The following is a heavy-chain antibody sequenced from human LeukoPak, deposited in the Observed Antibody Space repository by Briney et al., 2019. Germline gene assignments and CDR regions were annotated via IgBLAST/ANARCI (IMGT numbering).Heavy chain of an antibody. CDR3: ARATAENDY. J-gene: IGHJ4*02. D-gene: IGHD1-14*01. CDR2: INPKSGGT. CDR1: GHTFTGYH. V-gene: IGHV1-2*02. Sequence: ASVKVSCKASGHTFTGYHMHWVRQAPGQGLEWMGWINPKSGGTNYLQKFQGRVTMTRDTSISTAYMELSRLRSDDTAVYYCARATAENDYWGQGTLVTVSS.